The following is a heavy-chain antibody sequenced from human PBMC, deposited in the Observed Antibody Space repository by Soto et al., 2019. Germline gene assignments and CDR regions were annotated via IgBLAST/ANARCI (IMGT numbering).Heavy chain of an antibody. Sequence: QVQLVESGGGVVQPGRSLRLSCAASGFTFSSYGMHWVRQAPGKGLEWVAVIWYDGSNKYYADSVKGRFTISRDNSKNTVYLQMNSLRAEDTAVYSCASSSSTGAWYFDYWGQGTRVTVSS. CDR2: IWYDGSNK. CDR3: ASSSSTGAWYFDY. J-gene: IGHJ4*02. CDR1: GFTFSSYG. V-gene: IGHV3-33*01. D-gene: IGHD6-19*01.